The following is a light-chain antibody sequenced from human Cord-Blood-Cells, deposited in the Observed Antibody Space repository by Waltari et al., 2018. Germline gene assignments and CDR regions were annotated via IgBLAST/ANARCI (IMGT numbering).Light chain of an antibody. CDR2: RNN. J-gene: IGLJ3*02. CDR1: SSHIRWNY. Sequence: QSVLTQPPSASGTPGQRVTISCSGSSSHIRWNYVYWYQPLPGTAPKLLIYRNNQRPAGVPDRFSGSKSGTSASLAISGLRSEDEADYYCAAWDDSLSGRVFGGGTKLTVL. V-gene: IGLV1-47*01. CDR3: AAWDDSLSGRV.